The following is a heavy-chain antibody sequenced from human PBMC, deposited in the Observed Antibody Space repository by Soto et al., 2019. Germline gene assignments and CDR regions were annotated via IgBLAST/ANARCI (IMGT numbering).Heavy chain of an antibody. CDR3: ARDFPLVVVAATPTDFDY. D-gene: IGHD2-15*01. V-gene: IGHV3-11*06. Sequence: GGSLRLSCAASGFTFSDYYMSWIRQAPGKGLEWVSYISSSSSYTNYADSVKGRFTISRDNAKNSLYLQMNSLRAEDTAVYYCARDFPLVVVAATPTDFDYWGQGTLVTVSS. J-gene: IGHJ4*02. CDR2: ISSSSSYT. CDR1: GFTFSDYY.